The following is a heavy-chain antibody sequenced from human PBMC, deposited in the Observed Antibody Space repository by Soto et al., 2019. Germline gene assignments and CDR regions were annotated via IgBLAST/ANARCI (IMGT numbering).Heavy chain of an antibody. CDR3: AREGFGGVAAIYYCSYGMDV. CDR1: GFTFSSYA. J-gene: IGHJ6*02. D-gene: IGHD2-15*01. CDR2: ISYDGSNK. V-gene: IGHV3-30-3*01. Sequence: QVQLVESGGGVVQPGRSLRLSCAASGFTFSSYAMHWVRQAPGKGLEWVAVISYDGSNKYYADSVKGRFTISRDNSKNTLYLQMNRLRAEDTAVYYCAREGFGGVAAIYYCSYGMDVWGQGTTVTVSS.